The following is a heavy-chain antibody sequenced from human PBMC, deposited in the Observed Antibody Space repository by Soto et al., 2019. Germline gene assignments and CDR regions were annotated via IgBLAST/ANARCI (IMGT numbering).Heavy chain of an antibody. CDR2: IYYSGNT. CDR3: ARDSGYGDPFDY. V-gene: IGHV4-59*01. Sequence: SETLSLTCTVSGGSISSYYWSWIRQPPGKGLEWIGYIYYSGNTNYNPSLKSRDTISVDTSKNQFSLKMRSVTAADTAVYYCARDSGYGDPFDYWGQGTLVTVSS. CDR1: GGSISSYY. D-gene: IGHD4-17*01. J-gene: IGHJ4*02.